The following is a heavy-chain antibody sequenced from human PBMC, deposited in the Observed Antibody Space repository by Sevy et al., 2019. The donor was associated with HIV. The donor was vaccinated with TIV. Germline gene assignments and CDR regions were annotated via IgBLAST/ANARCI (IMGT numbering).Heavy chain of an antibody. Sequence: GGSLRLSCAASGFTFSSYWMNWVRQAPGKGLEWVANIKQDGSEKYYVDSGKGRFTISRDNAKNSLYLKMNSLGAEETAVYYCATSRTFDYWGQGTPVTVSS. CDR1: GFTFSSYW. CDR2: IKQDGSEK. CDR3: ATSRTFDY. V-gene: IGHV3-7*01. J-gene: IGHJ4*02.